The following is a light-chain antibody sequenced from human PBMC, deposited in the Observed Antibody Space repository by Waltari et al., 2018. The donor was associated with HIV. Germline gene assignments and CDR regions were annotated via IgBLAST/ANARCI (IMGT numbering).Light chain of an antibody. Sequence: QSALTQPPSASGSPGQSVTMSCTGTSSDIGGYNYVSWYQQHPGKAPKLIMTEVTKSPSGVPDLFSGSKSGNTASLTVSGLQAEYEAHYYCSSYAPTNKFYVLFGGGTTLTVL. CDR1: SSDIGGYNY. V-gene: IGLV2-8*01. CDR2: EVT. J-gene: IGLJ2*01. CDR3: SSYAPTNKFYVL.